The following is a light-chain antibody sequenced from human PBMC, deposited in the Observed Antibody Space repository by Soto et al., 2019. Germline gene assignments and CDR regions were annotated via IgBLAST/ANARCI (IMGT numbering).Light chain of an antibody. CDR2: RNN. V-gene: IGLV1-47*01. CDR3: VAWDDSLSGWV. Sequence: QSVLTQPPSASGTPGQRVTISCSGSSSIIGSNFVYWYQQFPGTAPKLLIYRNNQRPSGVPDRFSGSKSGTSASLAISGLPSEDEADYYCVAWDDSLSGWVFGGGTKLTVL. J-gene: IGLJ3*02. CDR1: SSIIGSNF.